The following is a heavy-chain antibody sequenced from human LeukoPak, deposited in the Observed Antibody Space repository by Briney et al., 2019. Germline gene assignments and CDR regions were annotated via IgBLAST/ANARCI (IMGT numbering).Heavy chain of an antibody. Sequence: SETLSLTCAVSGGSIISGGYSWSWIRQPPGKGLEWLGYIYHSGSTYYNPSLKSRVTISVDRSKNQFSLKLSSVTAADTAVYYCARARRDCSGGSCFTNWGQGTLVTVSS. V-gene: IGHV4-30-2*01. CDR1: GGSIISGGYS. CDR3: ARARRDCSGGSCFTN. CDR2: IYHSGST. J-gene: IGHJ4*02. D-gene: IGHD2-15*01.